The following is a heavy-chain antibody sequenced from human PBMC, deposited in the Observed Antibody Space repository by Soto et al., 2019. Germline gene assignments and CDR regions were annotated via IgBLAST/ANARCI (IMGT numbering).Heavy chain of an antibody. Sequence: PGGSLRLSCAASGFTFSSYAMSWARQAPGKGLEWVSVISSSGDSTYYTDSVKGRFTISRDNSQNTLYLQMNSLRAEDTAVYYCAKDVSGSYSFFDYWGQGTLVTVSS. CDR2: ISSSGDST. V-gene: IGHV3-23*01. D-gene: IGHD3-16*01. J-gene: IGHJ4*01. CDR3: AKDVSGSYSFFDY. CDR1: GFTFSSYA.